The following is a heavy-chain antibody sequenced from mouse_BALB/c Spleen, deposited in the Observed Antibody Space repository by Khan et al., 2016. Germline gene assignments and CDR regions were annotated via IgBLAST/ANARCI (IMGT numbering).Heavy chain of an antibody. CDR3: TRPGNYAMDY. Sequence: EVQLEESGGGLVQPGGSMKLSCVASGFTFSNYWMNWVRQSPEKGLEWVAEIRLKSNNYATHYAESVKGRFTISRDDSTRRVHVKMNTLRANDTGIYYCTRPGNYAMDYWGQGTSDTVAS. D-gene: IGHD1-1*02. CDR1: GFTFSNYW. CDR2: IRLKSNNYAT. V-gene: IGHV6-6*02. J-gene: IGHJ4*01.